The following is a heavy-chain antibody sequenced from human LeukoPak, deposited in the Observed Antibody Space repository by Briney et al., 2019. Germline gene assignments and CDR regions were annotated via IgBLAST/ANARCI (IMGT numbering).Heavy chain of an antibody. CDR2: LSGSGTTT. V-gene: IGHV3-23*01. CDR3: TKDYDTVGYYSSDY. D-gene: IGHD3-22*01. J-gene: IGHJ4*02. Sequence: GGSLRLSCAASGFTFSVYAMSWVRQVPGKGLGWVSTLSGSGTTTFYANSVKGRFTISRDSSKNTLYLQMNNLRAADTALYYCTKDYDTVGYYSSDYWGQGTLVTVSS. CDR1: GFTFSVYA.